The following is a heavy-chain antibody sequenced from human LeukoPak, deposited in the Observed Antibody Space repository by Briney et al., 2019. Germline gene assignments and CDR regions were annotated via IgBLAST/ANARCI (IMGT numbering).Heavy chain of an antibody. D-gene: IGHD5-24*01. Sequence: TGGSLRLSCAASGFTVANDRMSWVRQAPGKGLEWVSTVYGGGNTAYADSVKGRFTISRDTSKNTLLLQMNSLRAVDTALYFCVRERFGAIVENWGQGALVIVSS. J-gene: IGHJ4*02. CDR1: GFTVANDR. CDR2: VYGGGNT. V-gene: IGHV3-53*01. CDR3: VRERFGAIVEN.